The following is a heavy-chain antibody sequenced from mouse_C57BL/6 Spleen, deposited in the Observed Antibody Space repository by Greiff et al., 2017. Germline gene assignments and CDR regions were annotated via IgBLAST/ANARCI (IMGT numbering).Heavy chain of an antibody. J-gene: IGHJ4*01. CDR2: IYPGAGDT. CDR1: GYAFSSSW. CDR3: ARSDGYPYAMDY. Sequence: QVQLKESGPELVKPGASVKISCKASGYAFSSSWMNWVKQRPGKGLEWIGRIYPGAGDTNYNGKFKGKATLTADKSSSTAYMQLSSLTSEDSAVYFCARSDGYPYAMDYGGQGTSVTVSS. V-gene: IGHV1-82*01. D-gene: IGHD2-3*01.